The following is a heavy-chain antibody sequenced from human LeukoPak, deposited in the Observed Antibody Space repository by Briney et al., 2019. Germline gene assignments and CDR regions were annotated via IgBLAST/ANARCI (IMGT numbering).Heavy chain of an antibody. CDR2: IYYSGST. CDR3: ARWSRSFDY. D-gene: IGHD6-6*01. J-gene: IGHJ4*02. CDR1: GASISSNSYY. Sequence: SETLCLSCTVSGASISSNSYYWGWIRQPPGKWLEWIGSIYYSGSTYYNPSLKSRVTISVDTSKNQFSLKLRSVTAADTAVYYCARWSRSFDYWGQETVFCVSS. V-gene: IGHV4-39*01.